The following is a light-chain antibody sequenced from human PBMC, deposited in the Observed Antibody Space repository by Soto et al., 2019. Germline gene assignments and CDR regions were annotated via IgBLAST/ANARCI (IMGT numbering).Light chain of an antibody. CDR2: DAS. CDR3: QQYNSYS. V-gene: IGKV1-5*01. Sequence: DIQMTQSPSTLPASVGDRVTITCRASQSISSSLAWYQQKPGKAPKLLIYDASSLQSGVPSRFSGSGSGTEFTLTISSLQPDDFATYYCQQYNSYSFGQGTKVDIK. CDR1: QSISSS. J-gene: IGKJ1*01.